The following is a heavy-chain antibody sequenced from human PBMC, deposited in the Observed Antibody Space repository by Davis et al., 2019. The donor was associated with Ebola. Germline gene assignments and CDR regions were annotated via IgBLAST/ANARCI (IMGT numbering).Heavy chain of an antibody. V-gene: IGHV3-11*04. CDR2: IGPSGNSF. J-gene: IGHJ5*02. CDR1: GFTFSDYY. Sequence: PGGSLKLSCELSGFTFSDYYMSWIRQAPGKGLEWIAYIGPSGNSFYCADSVKGRFTVSRDNAKNTLYLEVNSLRVEDTGVYYCARGCGANCSGGVDPWGHGTLVIVSS. CDR3: ARGCGANCSGGVDP. D-gene: IGHD2-15*01.